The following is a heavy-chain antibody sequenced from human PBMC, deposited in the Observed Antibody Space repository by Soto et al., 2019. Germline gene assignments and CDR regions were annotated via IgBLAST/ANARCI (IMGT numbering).Heavy chain of an antibody. Sequence: QLQLQESGPGLVKPSETLSLTCTVSGGSISSSSYYWGWIRQPPGKGLEWIGSIYFSGSTYYNPPLKSRVTISEDTSKNQFSLKLSSVTAADTAVYYCARHTPAISISDHWGQGTLVTVSS. V-gene: IGHV4-39*01. CDR1: GGSISSSSYY. CDR2: IYFSGST. CDR3: ARHTPAISISDH. J-gene: IGHJ4*02. D-gene: IGHD2-15*01.